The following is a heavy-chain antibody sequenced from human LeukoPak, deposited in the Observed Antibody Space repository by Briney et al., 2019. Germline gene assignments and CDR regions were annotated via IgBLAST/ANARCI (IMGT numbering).Heavy chain of an antibody. CDR2: INPSGGST. CDR3: ARDQSGYYHDSSGYQNQIDY. D-gene: IGHD3-22*01. Sequence: GASVKVSCKASGYTFTRYYMHWVRQAPGQGLEWMGIINPSGGSTSYAQKFQGRVTMTRDTSTSTVYMELSSLRSEDTAVYYCARDQSGYYHDSSGYQNQIDYWGQGTLVTVSS. J-gene: IGHJ4*02. V-gene: IGHV1-46*01. CDR1: GYTFTRYY.